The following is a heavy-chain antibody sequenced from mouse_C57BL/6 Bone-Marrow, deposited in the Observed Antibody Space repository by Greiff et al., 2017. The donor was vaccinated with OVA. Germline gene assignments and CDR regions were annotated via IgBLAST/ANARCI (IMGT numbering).Heavy chain of an antibody. D-gene: IGHD1-1*01. Sequence: EVQGVESGGGLVQPGGSMKLSCVASGFTFSNYWMNWVRQSPEKGLEWVAQIRLKSDNYATHYAESVKGRFTISRDDSKSSVYLQMNNLRAEDTGIYYCTVGSSYFDYWGQGTTLTVSS. V-gene: IGHV6-3*01. CDR2: IRLKSDNYAT. J-gene: IGHJ2*01. CDR3: TVGSSYFDY. CDR1: GFTFSNYW.